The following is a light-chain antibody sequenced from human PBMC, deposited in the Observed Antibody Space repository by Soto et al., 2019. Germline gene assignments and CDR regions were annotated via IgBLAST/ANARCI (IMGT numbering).Light chain of an antibody. V-gene: IGKV1-5*01. CDR2: DAY. CDR1: QSISSW. CDR3: QQDNSYWT. J-gene: IGKJ1*01. Sequence: DIQMTQSPSTLSASVGDRVTITCRTSQSISSWLAWYQQKPGKAPKLLIYDAYSLESGFPSRFSGSGSGTEFTLTISSLQPDDFATDYCQQDNSYWTFGQGTKVDI.